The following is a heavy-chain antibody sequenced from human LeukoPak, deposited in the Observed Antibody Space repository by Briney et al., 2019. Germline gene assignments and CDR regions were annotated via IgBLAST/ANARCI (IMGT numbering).Heavy chain of an antibody. Sequence: PGGSLRLSCAASGFTFSSFWMSWVRQAPGKGLEWVANVQQDGSEKYYVDSVKGRFTISRDNARNSLYLQMNSLRAEDTAVYYCARGHLGLDYWGQGTLVTVSS. CDR3: ARGHLGLDY. J-gene: IGHJ4*02. CDR2: VQQDGSEK. D-gene: IGHD3-3*02. V-gene: IGHV3-7*01. CDR1: GFTFSSFW.